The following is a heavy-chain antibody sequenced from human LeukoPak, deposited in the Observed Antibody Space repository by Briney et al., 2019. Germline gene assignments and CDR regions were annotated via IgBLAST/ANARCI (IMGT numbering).Heavy chain of an antibody. J-gene: IGHJ4*02. CDR2: ISCGGTNT. CDR3: AREGNRNGYLNYFDY. V-gene: IGHV3-30*04. D-gene: IGHD3-3*01. CDR1: GFTFSTYA. Sequence: PGGSLRLSCAASGFTFSTYAMPWVRQAPGKGLEWVALISCGGTNTDYTDSVKGRFTISRDNSKNTLYLQMNSLRAEDTAVYYCAREGNRNGYLNYFDYWGQGTLVTASS.